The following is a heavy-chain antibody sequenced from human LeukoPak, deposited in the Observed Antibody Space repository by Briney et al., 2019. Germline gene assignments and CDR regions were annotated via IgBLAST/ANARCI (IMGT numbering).Heavy chain of an antibody. CDR3: ASGVVVAATPTSAAFDI. CDR2: IYTSGST. V-gene: IGHV4-4*07. D-gene: IGHD2-15*01. CDR1: GGSISSYY. Sequence: SETLSLTCTVSGGSISSYYWSWIRQPAGKGLEWIGRIYTSGSTNYNPSLKSRVTISVDTSKNQFSLKLSSVTAADTAVYYCASGVVVAATPTSAAFDIWGQGTMVTVSS. J-gene: IGHJ3*02.